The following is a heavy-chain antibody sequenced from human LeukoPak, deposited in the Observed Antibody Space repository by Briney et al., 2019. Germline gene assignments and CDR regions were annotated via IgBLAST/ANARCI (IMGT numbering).Heavy chain of an antibody. J-gene: IGHJ5*02. CDR1: RYTFTRDY. V-gene: IGHV1-46*01. CDR2: INPSGGSA. CDR3: ARGTIEGFDP. Sequence: GASVKVSCKASRYTFTRDYIHWVRQVFGQGLEWMGIINPSGGSATYAQKFQGRVTMTREMSTSTVYMELSSLKSEDTAVYYCARGTIEGFDPWGQGTLVTVSS. D-gene: IGHD1-7*01.